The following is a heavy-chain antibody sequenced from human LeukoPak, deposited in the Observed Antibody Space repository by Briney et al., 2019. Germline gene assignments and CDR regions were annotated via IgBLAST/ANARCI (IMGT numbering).Heavy chain of an antibody. CDR3: AGVPNVREGEWFDP. CDR2: ISYDGSTK. CDR1: GLTLSRYG. Sequence: PGGSLRLSCAASGLTLSRYGMHWVRQAPGKGLEWVAVISYDGSTKNYADSVKDRFTISRGNSENTLYLQMSSLRVEDTAVYYCAGVPNVREGEWFDPWGQGTLVTVSS. J-gene: IGHJ5*02. D-gene: IGHD3-16*01. V-gene: IGHV3-30*03.